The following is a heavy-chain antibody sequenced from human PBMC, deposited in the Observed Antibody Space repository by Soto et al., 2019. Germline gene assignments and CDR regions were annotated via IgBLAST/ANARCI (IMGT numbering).Heavy chain of an antibody. CDR3: VRERYGSSSGGYDY. V-gene: IGHV1-2*04. CDR2: INTNGGGT. D-gene: IGHD6-6*01. CDR1: GYTFTGYY. Sequence: QVHLVQSGAEVRKPGASVKVSCKASGYTFTGYYIHWVRQAPGQRPEWMGWINTNGGGTNYAQKFQACVTMTRDTSISTVYMELNSLKSDDTALYFCVRERYGSSSGGYDYWGQGTLITVSS. J-gene: IGHJ4*02.